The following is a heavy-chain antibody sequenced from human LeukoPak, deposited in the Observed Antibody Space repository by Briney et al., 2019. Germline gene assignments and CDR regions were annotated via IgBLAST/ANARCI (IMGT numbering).Heavy chain of an antibody. V-gene: IGHV3-23*01. CDR1: EFTFSSYG. CDR3: ARGGLYSSGWRRY. D-gene: IGHD6-19*01. Sequence: GGSLRLSCAASEFTFSSYGMSWVRQAPGKGPEWVSSISGSGGSTQYADSVQGRFAISRHNSKNTLYLQMNSLRAEDTAVYYCARGGLYSSGWRRYWGQGTLVTVSS. J-gene: IGHJ4*02. CDR2: ISGSGGST.